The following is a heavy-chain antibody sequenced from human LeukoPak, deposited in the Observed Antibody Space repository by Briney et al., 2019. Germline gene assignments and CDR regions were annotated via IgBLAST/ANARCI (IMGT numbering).Heavy chain of an antibody. CDR2: ISYDGSNK. CDR1: GFTFSSYA. CDR3: ARDSRGYDSSGYQDY. Sequence: GGSLRLSCAASGFTFSSYAMHWVRQAPGKGLEWVAVISYDGSNKYYADSVKGRFTISRDNSKNTLYLQMNSLRAEDTAVYYCARDSRGYDSSGYQDYWGQGTLVTVTS. D-gene: IGHD3-22*01. V-gene: IGHV3-30-3*01. J-gene: IGHJ4*02.